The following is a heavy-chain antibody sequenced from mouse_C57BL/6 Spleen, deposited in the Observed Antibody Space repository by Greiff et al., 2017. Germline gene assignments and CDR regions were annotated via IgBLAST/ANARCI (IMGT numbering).Heavy chain of an antibody. D-gene: IGHD4-1*01. CDR1: GYAFSSSW. V-gene: IGHV1-82*01. J-gene: IGHJ3*01. CDR2: IYPGDGDT. Sequence: VKLMESGPELVKPGASVTISCQASGYAFSSSWMTWVKQRPGTGLEWIGRIYPGDGDTNYNGKFKGKATLTADKYSSTAYMQLSSLTSEDSAVYFCAAANWDEFAYWGQGTLVTVSA. CDR3: AAANWDEFAY.